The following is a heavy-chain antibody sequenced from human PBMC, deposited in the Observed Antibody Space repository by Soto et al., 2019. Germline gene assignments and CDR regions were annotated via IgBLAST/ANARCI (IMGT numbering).Heavy chain of an antibody. CDR2: ISSSSSTI. D-gene: IGHD2-15*01. J-gene: IGHJ6*03. V-gene: IGHV3-48*01. CDR1: GFTFSSYS. Sequence: EVQLVESGGGLVQPGGSLRLSYAASGFTFSSYSMNWVRQAPGKGLEWVSYISSSSSTIYYADSVKGRFTISRDNAKNSLYLQMNSLRAEDTAVYYCARSPDSSSYYYYYMDVWGKGTTVTVSS. CDR3: ARSPDSSSYYYYYMDV.